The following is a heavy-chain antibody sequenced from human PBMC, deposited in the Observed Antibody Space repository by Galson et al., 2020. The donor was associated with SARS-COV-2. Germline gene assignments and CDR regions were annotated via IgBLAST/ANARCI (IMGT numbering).Heavy chain of an antibody. CDR2: IWYDGSNK. D-gene: IGHD5-18*01. CDR1: GFSFNNYG. Sequence: GGSLRLSCTASGFSFNNYGMHWVRQAPGKGLEWVAVIWYDGSNKYYADSVKGRFTISRDNSKNTLYLQMNSLRAEDTAVYYCAKDGGYSYGSDYYYYGMDVWGQGTTVTVSS. V-gene: IGHV3-33*06. CDR3: AKDGGYSYGSDYYYYGMDV. J-gene: IGHJ6*02.